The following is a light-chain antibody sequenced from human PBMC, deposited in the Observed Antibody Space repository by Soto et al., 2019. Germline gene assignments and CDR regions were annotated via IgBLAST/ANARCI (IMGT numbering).Light chain of an antibody. CDR2: DVR. CDR3: SSYTSSSTVI. J-gene: IGLJ2*01. V-gene: IGLV2-14*01. CDR1: SSDVGGYNY. Sequence: QSALTQPASVSGSPGQSITISCTGTSSDVGGYNYISWYQQHPGKAPKFIIYDVRNRPSGVSNRFSGSRSGNTASLTISRLQAEDEADYYCSSYTSSSTVIFGAGTKLTVL.